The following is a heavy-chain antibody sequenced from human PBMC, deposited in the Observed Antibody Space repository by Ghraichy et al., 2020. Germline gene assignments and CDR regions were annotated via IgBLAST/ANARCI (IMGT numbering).Heavy chain of an antibody. J-gene: IGHJ3*02. Sequence: SETLSLTCTVSGGSISSYYWSWIRQPPGKGLEWIGYIYYSGSTNYNPSLKSRVAISVDTSKNQFSLKLSSVTAADTAVYYCARAPHIVVVTGQYDDAFDIWGQGTMVTVSS. CDR3: ARAPHIVVVTGQYDDAFDI. CDR1: GGSISSYY. D-gene: IGHD2-21*02. CDR2: IYYSGST. V-gene: IGHV4-59*01.